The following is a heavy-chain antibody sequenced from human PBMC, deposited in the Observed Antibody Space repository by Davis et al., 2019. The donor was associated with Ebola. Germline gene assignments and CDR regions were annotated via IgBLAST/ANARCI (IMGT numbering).Heavy chain of an antibody. CDR1: GYTLTESS. CDR2: FDPEVGET. V-gene: IGHV1-24*01. D-gene: IGHD1-7*01. Sequence: ASVKVSCKISGYTLTESSMHWVRQAPGKGLEWIGGFDPEVGETIYAQIFQGRVTMTEDTSTDTAYMELSSLRSDDTAVYYCATLAGTTLWYFDYWGQGTLVTVSS. CDR3: ATLAGTTLWYFDY. J-gene: IGHJ4*02.